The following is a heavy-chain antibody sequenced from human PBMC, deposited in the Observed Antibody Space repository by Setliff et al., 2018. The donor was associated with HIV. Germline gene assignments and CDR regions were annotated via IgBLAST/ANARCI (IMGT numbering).Heavy chain of an antibody. D-gene: IGHD3-22*01. J-gene: IGHJ4*02. Sequence: QPGGSLRLSCAASGFNVNNKYMSWVRQAPGEGLEWVSAILSTGERTFYADSVKGRFTISRDNSKNTVYLQMNSLRAEDTAEYYCAKELAASGLGYFDSWGRGILVTSPQ. CDR3: AKELAASGLGYFDS. V-gene: IGHV3-23*01. CDR1: GFNVNNKY. CDR2: ILSTGERT.